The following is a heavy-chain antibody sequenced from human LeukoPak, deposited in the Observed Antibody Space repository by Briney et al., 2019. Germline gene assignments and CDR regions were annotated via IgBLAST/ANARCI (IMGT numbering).Heavy chain of an antibody. D-gene: IGHD3-10*01. CDR1: GFTLSDYY. CDR2: ISSSSSTI. J-gene: IGHJ1*01. V-gene: IGHV3-11*01. CDR3: ARDPLAYGPGSYYSAEYFQH. Sequence: GGSLRLSCAASGFTLSDYYMGWGRRAPGGGVGWVSCISSSSSTIYYAESVKGRFTISRDNAKNFLSLKMNSLRDEDTAVYYCARDPLAYGPGSYYSAEYFQHWGQGTLVTVSS.